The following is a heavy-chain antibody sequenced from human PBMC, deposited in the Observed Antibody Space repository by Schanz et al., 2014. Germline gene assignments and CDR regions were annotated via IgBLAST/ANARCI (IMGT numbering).Heavy chain of an antibody. J-gene: IGHJ4*02. Sequence: VQLLESGGALVRPGGSLRLSCAASGITFSGYSMNWVRQAPGKGLEWVSYISGSSSTKYYADSVKGRFTISRDNGKNSLYLQMNSLRAEDTAVYYCARSRGFDSIFDFWGRGTLVTVSS. V-gene: IGHV3-48*01. CDR3: ARSRGFDSIFDF. CDR2: ISGSSSTK. CDR1: GITFSGYS. D-gene: IGHD5-12*01.